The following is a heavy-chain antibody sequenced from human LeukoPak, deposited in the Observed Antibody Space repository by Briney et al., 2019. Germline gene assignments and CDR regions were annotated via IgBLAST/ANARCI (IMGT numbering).Heavy chain of an antibody. D-gene: IGHD4-17*01. J-gene: IGHJ4*02. CDR2: ISSSGTTI. CDR3: APYGDFFDY. CDR1: GFTFSRYE. Sequence: GGSLRLSCAASGFTFSRYEMTWVRQAPGKGLEWVSYISSSGTTIYYADSVKGRFTISRDNAKNSLFLLMNSLRPEDTAVYYCAPYGDFFDYWGQGTLVTVSS. V-gene: IGHV3-48*03.